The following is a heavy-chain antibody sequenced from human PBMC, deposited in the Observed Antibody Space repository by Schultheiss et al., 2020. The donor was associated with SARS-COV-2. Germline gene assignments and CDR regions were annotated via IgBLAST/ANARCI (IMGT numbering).Heavy chain of an antibody. V-gene: IGHV3-33*01. CDR2: IWYDGSNE. CDR3: AREPGGPAAYDY. D-gene: IGHD2-2*01. Sequence: GGSLRLSCAASGFTFSVYGMHWVRQAPGKGLEWVAVIWYDGSNEYYADSVKGRFTISRDNSKNTLYLQMNSLRAEDTAVYYCAREPGGPAAYDYWGQGTLVTVSS. J-gene: IGHJ4*02. CDR1: GFTFSVYG.